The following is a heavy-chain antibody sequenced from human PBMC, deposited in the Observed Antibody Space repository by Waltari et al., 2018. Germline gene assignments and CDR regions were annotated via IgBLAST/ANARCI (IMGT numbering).Heavy chain of an antibody. V-gene: IGHV3-15*01. J-gene: IGHJ6*02. CDR2: IKSKTDGGTT. CDR3: TTRCSSTSCYAGYYYYGMDV. Sequence: EVQLVESGGGLVKPGGSLRLSCAASGFTFSNAWMSWVRQAPGTGLEGVGRIKSKTDGGTTDYAAPVKGRFTISRDDSKNTLYLQMNSLKTEDTAVYYCTTRCSSTSCYAGYYYYGMDVWGQGTTVTVSS. CDR1: GFTFSNAW. D-gene: IGHD2-2*01.